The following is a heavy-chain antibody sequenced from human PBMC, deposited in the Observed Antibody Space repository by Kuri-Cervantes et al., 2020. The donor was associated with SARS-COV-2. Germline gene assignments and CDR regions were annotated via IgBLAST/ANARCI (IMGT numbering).Heavy chain of an antibody. V-gene: IGHV3-23*01. CDR2: IGSYGVTT. CDR3: AKEGGHNEIDY. CDR1: GFTFSSYD. D-gene: IGHD5-24*01. Sequence: GESLKISCAASGFTFSSYDMSWVRQAPGKGLEWVSGIGSYGVTTYYADSVKSRFAISRDNSKNTLSLQLNSPRAEDTAIYYCAKEGGHNEIDYWGQGTLVTVSS. J-gene: IGHJ4*02.